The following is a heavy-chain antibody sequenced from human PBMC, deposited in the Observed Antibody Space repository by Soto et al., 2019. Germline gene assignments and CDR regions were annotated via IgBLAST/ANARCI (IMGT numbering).Heavy chain of an antibody. CDR2: IWYDGKNK. Sequence: GGSLRLSCAASQFTLRSSHMNWVRQAPGKGLEWVAIIWYDGKNKDYADSVKGRFTVSRDNSKNTLYLQMNDLRVDDSGVYYCATYSSSQGHWGRGTPVTVSS. CDR1: QFTLRSSH. V-gene: IGHV3-33*03. D-gene: IGHD6-19*01. J-gene: IGHJ4*02. CDR3: ATYSSSQGH.